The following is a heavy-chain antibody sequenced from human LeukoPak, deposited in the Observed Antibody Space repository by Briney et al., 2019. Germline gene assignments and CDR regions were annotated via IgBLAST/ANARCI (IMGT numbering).Heavy chain of an antibody. D-gene: IGHD6-13*01. Sequence: PSETLSLTCTVSGGSISSYYWSWIRQPPGKGLEWIGYIYYSGSTNYNPSLKSRVTISVDTSKNQFSLKLSSVTAADTAVYYCARHSGVPGYSSSWRRRGDFQHWGQGTLVTVSS. CDR2: IYYSGST. V-gene: IGHV4-59*08. CDR3: ARHSGVPGYSSSWRRRGDFQH. CDR1: GGSISSYY. J-gene: IGHJ1*01.